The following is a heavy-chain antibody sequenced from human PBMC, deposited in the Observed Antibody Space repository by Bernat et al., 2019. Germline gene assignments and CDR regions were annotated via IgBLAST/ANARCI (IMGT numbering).Heavy chain of an antibody. CDR3: ARGMRSSSPAAFDY. CDR2: IYYSGST. V-gene: IGHV4-59*01. J-gene: IGHJ4*02. D-gene: IGHD6-6*01. Sequence: QVQLQESGPGLVKPSETLSLTCTVSGGSISSYYWSWIRQPPGKGLEWIGYIYYSGSTNYNPSLKSRVTISVDTSKNQFSLKLSSVTAADTAVYYCARGMRSSSPAAFDYWGQGTLVTVSS. CDR1: GGSISSYY.